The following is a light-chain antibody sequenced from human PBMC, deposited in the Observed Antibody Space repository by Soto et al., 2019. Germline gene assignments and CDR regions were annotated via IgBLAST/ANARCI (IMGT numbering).Light chain of an antibody. V-gene: IGKV1-5*03. Sequence: DIQMTQSPSTLSASVGDRVTITCRASQSISSWLAWYQQKPGKAPKLLIYKASSLESGVPSRFSGSGSGTEFTPTISSLQPDDFATYYCQQSYSTITFGQGTRLEIK. CDR3: QQSYSTIT. J-gene: IGKJ5*01. CDR2: KAS. CDR1: QSISSW.